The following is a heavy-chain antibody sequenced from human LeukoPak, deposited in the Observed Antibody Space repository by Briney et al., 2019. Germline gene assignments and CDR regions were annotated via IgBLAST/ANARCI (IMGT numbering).Heavy chain of an antibody. CDR3: ARDWGEGDNSAFDI. D-gene: IGHD3-22*01. Sequence: GGSLRLSCAASGVTLSEHHMDGVRQARGKGREGVGRTRDKTRGYTTEYAASVKGTFTISRDDSQTSLYLQMNSLKTEDTAVYFCARDWGEGDNSAFDIWGQGTVVTVSS. J-gene: IGHJ3*02. V-gene: IGHV3-72*01. CDR2: TRDKTRGYTT. CDR1: GVTLSEHH.